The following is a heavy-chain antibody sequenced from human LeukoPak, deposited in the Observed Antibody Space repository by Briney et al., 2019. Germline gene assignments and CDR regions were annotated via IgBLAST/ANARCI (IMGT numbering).Heavy chain of an antibody. Sequence: KPSETLSLTCTVSGGSISSYYRSWIRQPPGKGLEWIGYIYYSGSTNYNPSLKSRVTISVDTSKNQFSLKLSSVTAADTAVYYCARGNYYFDPWGQGTLVTVSS. D-gene: IGHD3-22*01. CDR1: GGSISSYY. CDR3: ARGNYYFDP. V-gene: IGHV4-59*01. CDR2: IYYSGST. J-gene: IGHJ5*02.